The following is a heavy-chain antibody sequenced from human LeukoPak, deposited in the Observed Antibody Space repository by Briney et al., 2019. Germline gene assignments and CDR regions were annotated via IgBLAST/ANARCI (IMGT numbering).Heavy chain of an antibody. CDR3: ARDEMNGFLDY. V-gene: IGHV4-59*01. J-gene: IGHJ4*02. CDR1: GGSISSYY. D-gene: IGHD3-3*01. CDR2: IYYSGST. Sequence: PSETLSLTCTVSGGSISSYYWSWIRQPPGKGLEWIGCIYYSGSTNYNPSLKSRVTISVDTSKNQFSLKLSSVTAADTAVYYCARDEMNGFLDYWGQGTLVTVSS.